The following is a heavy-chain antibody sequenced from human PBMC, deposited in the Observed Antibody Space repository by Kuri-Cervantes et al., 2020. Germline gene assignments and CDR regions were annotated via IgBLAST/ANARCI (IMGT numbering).Heavy chain of an antibody. CDR2: ISSSGSTI. CDR3: ARDRDYGDYHYYYGMDV. D-gene: IGHD4-17*01. Sequence: GESLKISCAASGFTFSDYYMSWIRQAPGKGLEGVSYISSSGSTIYYADSVKGRFTISRDNAKTSLYLQMNSLRAEDTAVYYCARDRDYGDYHYYYGMDVWGQGTTVTVSS. V-gene: IGHV3-11*04. CDR1: GFTFSDYY. J-gene: IGHJ6*02.